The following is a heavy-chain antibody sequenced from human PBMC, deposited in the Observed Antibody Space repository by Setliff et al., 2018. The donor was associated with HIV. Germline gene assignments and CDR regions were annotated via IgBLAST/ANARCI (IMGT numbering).Heavy chain of an antibody. Sequence: ASVKVSCKAPSYSFTNFGISWLRQAPGHGPEWMGWISPFNGKTNYALKFQGRVSLTTDTSTSTAYMELRSLRSHDTAVYYCPSAGPARVALLYWFDPWGQGTLVTVSS. CDR2: ISPFNGKT. J-gene: IGHJ5*02. V-gene: IGHV1-18*01. D-gene: IGHD2-21*01. CDR3: PSAGPARVALLYWFDP. CDR1: SYSFTNFG.